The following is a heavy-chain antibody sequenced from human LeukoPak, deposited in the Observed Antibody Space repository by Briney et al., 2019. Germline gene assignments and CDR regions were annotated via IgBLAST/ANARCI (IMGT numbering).Heavy chain of an antibody. CDR1: GFTFSSYA. J-gene: IGHJ4*02. D-gene: IGHD2-21*02. CDR3: ARELSYCGGDCYSLFDY. V-gene: IGHV3-30-3*01. CDR2: ISYDGSNK. Sequence: GGSLRLSCAASGFTFSSYAMHWVRQAPGKGLEWVAVISYDGSNKYYADSVKGRFTISRDNSKNTLYLQMNSLGAEDTAVYYCARELSYCGGDCYSLFDYWGQGTLVTVSS.